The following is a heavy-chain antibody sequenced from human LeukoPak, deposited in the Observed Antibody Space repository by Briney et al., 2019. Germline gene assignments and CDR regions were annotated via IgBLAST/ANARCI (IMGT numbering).Heavy chain of an antibody. CDR2: MSGSGHDT. V-gene: IGHV3-23*01. Sequence: PGGSLRLSCVASGITFSSYAMTWVRQAPGKGLEWVSSMSGSGHDTYYADSVKGRFTISRDNSKNTLYLQINSLRAEDTAVYYCAKLYYDFWNGYLYYFEHWGQGTLVTVVS. J-gene: IGHJ4*02. CDR3: AKLYYDFWNGYLYYFEH. D-gene: IGHD3-3*01. CDR1: GITFSSYA.